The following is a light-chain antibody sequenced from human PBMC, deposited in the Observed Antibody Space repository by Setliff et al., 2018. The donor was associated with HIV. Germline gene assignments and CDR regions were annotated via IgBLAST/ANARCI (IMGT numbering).Light chain of an antibody. Sequence: QSVLTQPASVSGSPGQSITISCTGTSSDIGVSKFVSWYQQHPGRAPKLVIYEVINRPSGVSDRFSGSKSGNTASLTISGLQAEDEADYYCSSYKTGNTLVFGGGTKVT. CDR1: SSDIGVSKF. J-gene: IGLJ3*02. CDR2: EVI. V-gene: IGLV2-14*01. CDR3: SSYKTGNTLV.